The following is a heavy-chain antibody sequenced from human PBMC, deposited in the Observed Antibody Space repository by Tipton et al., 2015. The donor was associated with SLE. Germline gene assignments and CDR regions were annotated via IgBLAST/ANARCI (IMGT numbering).Heavy chain of an antibody. CDR1: GYSFTSYG. J-gene: IGHJ4*02. D-gene: IGHD6-19*01. Sequence: QVQLVQSGVEVKKPGASVKVSCGASGYSFTSYGISWVRQAPGQGLEWLGWISTYNRNTKYAQKFQGRVTMTTDTSTSTAYMELRSLRSDDTAVYYCARVGLRAVVGPLDQWGQGTLVTVSS. CDR3: ARVGLRAVVGPLDQ. V-gene: IGHV1-18*04. CDR2: ISTYNRNT.